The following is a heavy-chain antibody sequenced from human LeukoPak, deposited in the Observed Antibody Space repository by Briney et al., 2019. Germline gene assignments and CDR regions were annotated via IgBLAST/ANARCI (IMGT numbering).Heavy chain of an antibody. V-gene: IGHV4-59*08. CDR2: IYYSGST. Sequence: PSETLSLTCTVSGGSISNYYWSWIRQPPGKGLEWIGYIYYSGSTNYNPSLKSRVTISVDTSKNQFSLKLSSVTAADTAVYYCAGVATIVVNYYYMDVWGKGTTVTVSS. CDR1: GGSISNYY. J-gene: IGHJ6*03. D-gene: IGHD5-12*01. CDR3: AGVATIVVNYYYMDV.